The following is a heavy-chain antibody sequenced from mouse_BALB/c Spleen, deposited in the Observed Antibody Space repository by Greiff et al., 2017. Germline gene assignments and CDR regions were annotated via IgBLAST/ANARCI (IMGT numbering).Heavy chain of an antibody. CDR1: GFTFSSYY. D-gene: IGHD2-1*01. CDR3: ARHGGNGGFAY. J-gene: IGHJ3*01. CDR2: INSNGGST. Sequence: DVMLVESGGGLVKLGGSLKLSCAASGFTFSSYYMSWVRQTPEKRLELVAAINSNGGSTYYPDTVKGRFTISRDNAKNTLYLQMSSLKSEDTALYYCARHGGNGGFAYWGQGTLVTVSA. V-gene: IGHV5-6-2*01.